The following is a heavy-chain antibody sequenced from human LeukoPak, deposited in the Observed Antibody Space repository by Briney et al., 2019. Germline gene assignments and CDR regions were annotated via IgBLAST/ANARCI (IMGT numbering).Heavy chain of an antibody. CDR1: GFTFGDYA. J-gene: IGHJ3*02. Sequence: GGSLRLSCTASGFTFGDYAMSWFRQAPGKGLEWVGRIKSKTDGGTTDYAAPVKGRFTISRDDSKNTLYLQMNSLKTEDTAVYYCTTDLFVVKDAFDIWGQGTMVTVSS. CDR3: TTDLFVVKDAFDI. CDR2: IKSKTDGGTT. V-gene: IGHV3-15*01. D-gene: IGHD3-22*01.